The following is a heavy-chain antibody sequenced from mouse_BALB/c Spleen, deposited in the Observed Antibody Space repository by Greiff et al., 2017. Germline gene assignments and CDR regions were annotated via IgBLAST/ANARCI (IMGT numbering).Heavy chain of an antibody. Sequence: EVKLMESGGGLVKPGGSLKLSCAASGFTFSDYYMYWVRQTPEKRLEWVATISDGGSYTYYPDSVKGRFTISRDNAKNNLYLQMSSLKSEDTALYYCARDRTSITTAPMDYWGQGTSVTVSS. CDR3: ARDRTSITTAPMDY. V-gene: IGHV5-4*02. CDR2: ISDGGSYT. D-gene: IGHD1-2*01. CDR1: GFTFSDYY. J-gene: IGHJ4*01.